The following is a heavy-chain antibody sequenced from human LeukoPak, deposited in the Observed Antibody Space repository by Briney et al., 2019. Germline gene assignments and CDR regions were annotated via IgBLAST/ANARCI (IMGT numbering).Heavy chain of an antibody. D-gene: IGHD1-1*01. V-gene: IGHV3-23*01. CDR2: ISGSGGST. Sequence: QTGGSLRLSCEVSGFSFSSFAMSWVRQAAGKGLEWVSAISGSGGSTYYADSVQGRFTISRDNSKNTLYLQMNSLRADDTAIYYCAKDAIGQYRTYYFDRWGQGTLVPVSS. J-gene: IGHJ4*02. CDR1: GFSFSSFA. CDR3: AKDAIGQYRTYYFDR.